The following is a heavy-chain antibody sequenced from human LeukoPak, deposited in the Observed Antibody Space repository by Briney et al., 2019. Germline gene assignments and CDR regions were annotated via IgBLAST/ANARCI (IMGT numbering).Heavy chain of an antibody. CDR1: GGSINRSSYY. CDR2: IYYSGST. CDR3: ARQLGVRAATSYDY. V-gene: IGHV4-39*01. J-gene: IGHJ4*02. D-gene: IGHD3-10*02. Sequence: SETLSLTCTVSGGSINRSSYYWGWIRQPPGKGLEWVGSIYYSGSTYYNPSLKSRVTISVDTSKNQFSLKLTSVTAADTVVYYCARQLGVRAATSYDYWGQGTLVTVSS.